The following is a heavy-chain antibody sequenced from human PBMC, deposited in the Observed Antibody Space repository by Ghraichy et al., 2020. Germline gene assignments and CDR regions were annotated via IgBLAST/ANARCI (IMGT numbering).Heavy chain of an antibody. CDR1: GGSFSGYY. V-gene: IGHV4-34*01. CDR3: ASGVQLERLN. Sequence: LSLTCAVYGGSFSGYYWSWIRQPPGKGLEWIGEINHSGSTNYNPSLKSRVTISVDTSKNQFSLKLSSVTAADTAVYYCASGVQLERLNWGQGTLVTVSS. CDR2: INHSGST. D-gene: IGHD1-1*01. J-gene: IGHJ4*02.